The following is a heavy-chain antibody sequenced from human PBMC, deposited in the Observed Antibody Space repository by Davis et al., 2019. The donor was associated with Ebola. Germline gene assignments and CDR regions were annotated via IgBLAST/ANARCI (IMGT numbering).Heavy chain of an antibody. CDR3: ARDEVVVAATGWFDP. CDR1: GFTFSTYW. V-gene: IGHV3-7*03. CDR2: IKEDGSDK. J-gene: IGHJ5*02. Sequence: GESLKISCAASGFTFSTYWMSWVRQAPGKGPEWVANIKEDGSDKYYVDSVKGRFTISRHNSKNTLYLQMNSLRAEDTAVYYCARDEVVVAATGWFDPWGQGTLVTVSS. D-gene: IGHD2-15*01.